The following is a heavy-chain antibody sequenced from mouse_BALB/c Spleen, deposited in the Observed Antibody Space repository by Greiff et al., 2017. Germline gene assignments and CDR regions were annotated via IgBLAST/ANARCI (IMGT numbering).Heavy chain of an antibody. CDR2: ISYSGST. V-gene: IGHV3-8*02. CDR1: GDSITSGY. D-gene: IGHD2-4*01. J-gene: IGHJ3*01. Sequence: VQLQQSGPSLVKPSQTLSLTCSVTGDSITSGYWNWIRKFPGNKLEYMGYISYSGSTYYNPSLKSRISITRDTSKNQYYLQLNSVTTEDTAMYYCARDRVYDYDEESFAYWGQGTLVTVSA. CDR3: ARDRVYDYDEESFAY.